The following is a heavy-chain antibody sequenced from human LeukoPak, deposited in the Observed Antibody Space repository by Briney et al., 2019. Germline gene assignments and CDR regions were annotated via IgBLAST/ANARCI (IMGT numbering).Heavy chain of an antibody. CDR2: INPNSGGT. V-gene: IGHV1-2*02. CDR1: GYTFTSYY. CDR3: ARDLGGHDSWGDYMDV. Sequence: ASVKVSCKASGYTFTSYYMHWVRQAPGQGLEWMGWINPNSGGTNYEQNFQGRVTMTRDTSISTAYMELSRLISDDTAVYYCARDLGGHDSWGDYMDVWGKGTTVTVSS. J-gene: IGHJ6*03. D-gene: IGHD3-22*01.